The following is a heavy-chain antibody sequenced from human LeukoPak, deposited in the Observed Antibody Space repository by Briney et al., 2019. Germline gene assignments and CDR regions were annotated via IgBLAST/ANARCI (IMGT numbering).Heavy chain of an antibody. CDR3: AARRPGGAGAFDI. D-gene: IGHD3-10*01. CDR2: TYYRSKWYN. J-gene: IGHJ3*02. Sequence: SQTLSLTCAISGDSVSSNSAAWNWIRQSPSRGLEWLGRTYYRSKWYNDYAVSVKSRITIKPDTSKNQFSLKLSSVTAADTAVYYCAARRPGGAGAFDIWGQGTMVTVSS. CDR1: GDSVSSNSAA. V-gene: IGHV6-1*01.